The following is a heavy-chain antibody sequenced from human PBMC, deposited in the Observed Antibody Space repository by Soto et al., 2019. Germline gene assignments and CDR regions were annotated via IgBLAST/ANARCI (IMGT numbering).Heavy chain of an antibody. Sequence: GASVKVSCKASGYTFTSYGISWVRQAPGQGLEWMGWISAYNGNTNYAQKLQGRVTMTTDTSTSTAYMELRSLRSDDTAVYYCARDAATVTTEGGWFDPWGQGTLVTVSS. CDR3: ARDAATVTTEGGWFDP. D-gene: IGHD4-17*01. J-gene: IGHJ5*02. CDR2: ISAYNGNT. V-gene: IGHV1-18*01. CDR1: GYTFTSYG.